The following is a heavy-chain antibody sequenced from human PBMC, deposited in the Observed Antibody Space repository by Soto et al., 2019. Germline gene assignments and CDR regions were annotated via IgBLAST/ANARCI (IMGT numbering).Heavy chain of an antibody. CDR2: TIPILNVA. J-gene: IGHJ4*02. D-gene: IGHD5-12*01. V-gene: IGHV1-69*08. CDR3: ARDLTIGSTYSGYDAIDS. CDR1: GGTFSTST. Sequence: QVQLVQSGTEVKKPGSSVKVSCKASGGTFSTSTFSWVRQAPGQGLEWMGRTIPILNVADYAQDFQGRVTITADKSTSTAYIELTSLTSKDTAVYYCARDLTIGSTYSGYDAIDSWGQGTLVTVSS.